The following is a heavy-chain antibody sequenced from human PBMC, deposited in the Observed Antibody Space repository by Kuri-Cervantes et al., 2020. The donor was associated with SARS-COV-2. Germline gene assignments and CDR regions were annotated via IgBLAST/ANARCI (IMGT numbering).Heavy chain of an antibody. CDR2: MSYDGSNK. J-gene: IGHJ3*02. CDR3: ARYTRAMIVVVTGARAFDI. D-gene: IGHD3-22*01. Sequence: GGSLRLSCAASGFTFSSYGMHWVRQAPGKGLEWVAVMSYDGSNKYYADSVKGRFTISRDNSKNTLYLQMNSLRAEDTAVYYCARYTRAMIVVVTGARAFDIWGQGTMVTVSS. V-gene: IGHV3-30*03. CDR1: GFTFSSYG.